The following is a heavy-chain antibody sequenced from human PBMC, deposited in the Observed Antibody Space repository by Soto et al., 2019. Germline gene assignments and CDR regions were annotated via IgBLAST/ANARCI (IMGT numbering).Heavy chain of an antibody. D-gene: IGHD2-15*01. V-gene: IGHV2-26*01. CDR1: GFSLTTGRMG. J-gene: IGHJ6*02. CDR2: IFSDAER. Sequence: QVTLRESGPVLLKPTETLTLTCNVSGFSLTTGRMGVSWIRQPPGKALEWLAHIFSDAERSYSTSLQGRLTTSTDGSGSQVVLIMTNMGPVDTGTYFCVRMKADSYSYYYAMDVWGQGTTVTVSS. CDR3: VRMKADSYSYYYAMDV.